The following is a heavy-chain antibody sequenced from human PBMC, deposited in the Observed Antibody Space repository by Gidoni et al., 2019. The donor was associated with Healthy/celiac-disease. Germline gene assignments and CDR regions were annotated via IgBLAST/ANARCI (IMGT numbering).Heavy chain of an antibody. Sequence: EVQLVQSGAEVQKPGESLKISCNGSGYSFTSYWIGWVRQMPGKGLEWMGIIYPGDSDNRYSPSFQGQVTISADKSISTAYLQWSSLKASDTAMYYCARPAGIAAARGPDYGMDVWGQGTTVTVSS. CDR1: GYSFTSYW. CDR3: ARPAGIAAARGPDYGMDV. CDR2: IYPGDSDN. J-gene: IGHJ6*02. D-gene: IGHD6-13*01. V-gene: IGHV5-51*03.